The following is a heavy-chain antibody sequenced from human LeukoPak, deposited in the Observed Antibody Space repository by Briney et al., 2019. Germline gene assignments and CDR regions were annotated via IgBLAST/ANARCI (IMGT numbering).Heavy chain of an antibody. CDR2: MKQDGSEK. D-gene: IGHD1-14*01. V-gene: IGHV3-7*01. CDR3: ARSRYLKYFDY. Sequence: GGSLRLSCAASGFTFSSYWMSWVRQAPGKGLEWVANMKQDGSEKYYVDSVKGRFTISRDNAKNSLYLQMNSLRAEDTAVYYCARSRYLKYFDYWGQGTLVTVSS. CDR1: GFTFSSYW. J-gene: IGHJ4*02.